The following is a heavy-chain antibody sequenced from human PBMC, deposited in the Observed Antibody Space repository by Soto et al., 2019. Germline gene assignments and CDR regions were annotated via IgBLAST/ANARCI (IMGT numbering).Heavy chain of an antibody. CDR2: IIPIFGTA. Sequence: SVKVSCKASGGTFSSYAISWVRQAPGQGLEWMGGIIPIFGTANYAQKFQGRVTITADESTSTAYMELSSLRSEDTAVYYCARGPLSRDGYSRFDYWGQGTLVTVSS. CDR1: GGTFSSYA. D-gene: IGHD5-18*01. V-gene: IGHV1-69*13. CDR3: ARGPLSRDGYSRFDY. J-gene: IGHJ4*02.